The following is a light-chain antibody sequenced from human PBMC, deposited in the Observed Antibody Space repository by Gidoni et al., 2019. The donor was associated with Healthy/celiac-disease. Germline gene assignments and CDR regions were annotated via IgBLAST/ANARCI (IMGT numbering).Light chain of an antibody. CDR2: EVS. J-gene: IGLJ2*01. Sequence: QSARTQPAYVSGSPGQSITISCTGTSSDVGGYNYASWSQQHPVQTTNLMIYEVSNRPSGVSHRFSGSQSVYTASLTISGLPAEDESDYYCSSYTSSSTLVVFGGGTQLTVL. V-gene: IGLV2-14*01. CDR1: SSDVGGYNY. CDR3: SSYTSSSTLVV.